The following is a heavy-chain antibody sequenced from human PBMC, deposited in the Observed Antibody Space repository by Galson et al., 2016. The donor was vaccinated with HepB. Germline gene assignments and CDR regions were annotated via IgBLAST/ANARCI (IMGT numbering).Heavy chain of an antibody. Sequence: RLSCAASGFTFSRYGMHWVRQVPGKGLEWVALTWHDGSKSFYATSVKGRFTIARDNSQNTLYLHMSNLRAEDTAIYYCAREAHIAAPASFDYWGQGTLVTVSS. CDR1: GFTFSRYG. CDR2: TWHDGSKS. J-gene: IGHJ4*02. V-gene: IGHV3-33*08. CDR3: AREAHIAAPASFDY. D-gene: IGHD6-25*01.